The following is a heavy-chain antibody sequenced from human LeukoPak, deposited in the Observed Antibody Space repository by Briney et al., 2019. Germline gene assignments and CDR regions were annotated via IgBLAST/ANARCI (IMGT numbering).Heavy chain of an antibody. J-gene: IGHJ4*02. CDR3: ANGLATVTTPAEVY. D-gene: IGHD4-17*01. V-gene: IGHV3-48*01. Sequence: GGSLRLSCAASGFTFSSYSMNWVRQAPGKGLEWVSYISSSSSTIYYADSVKGRFTISRDNAKNSLYLHLNSLRAEDTAMYYCANGLATVTTPAEVYWGQGTLVTVSS. CDR1: GFTFSSYS. CDR2: ISSSSSTI.